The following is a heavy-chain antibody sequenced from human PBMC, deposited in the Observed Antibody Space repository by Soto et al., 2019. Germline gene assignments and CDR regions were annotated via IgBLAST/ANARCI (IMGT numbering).Heavy chain of an antibody. CDR3: ARDRDNWNYGWDY. CDR2: INHSGST. J-gene: IGHJ4*02. D-gene: IGHD1-7*01. Sequence: NPSETLSLTCAVFGGSFSGYYWSWIRQSPGKGLEWIGEINHSGSTNYNASLKSRVTISVDTSKNQFSLKLSSVTAADTAVYYCARDRDNWNYGWDYWGQGTLVTVSS. V-gene: IGHV4-34*01. CDR1: GGSFSGYY.